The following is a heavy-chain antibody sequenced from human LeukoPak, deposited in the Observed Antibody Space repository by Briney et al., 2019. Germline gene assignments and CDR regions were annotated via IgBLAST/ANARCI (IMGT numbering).Heavy chain of an antibody. Sequence: PGGSLRLSCAASGFTFSSYAMHWVRQAPGKGLEYVSAISSNGGSTYYANSVKGRFTISRDNSKNTLYLQMGSLGAEDMAVYYCARADSNYPRSWAPLYYYMDVWGKGTTVTVSS. CDR3: ARADSNYPRSWAPLYYYMDV. V-gene: IGHV3-64*01. CDR2: ISSNGGST. D-gene: IGHD4-11*01. CDR1: GFTFSSYA. J-gene: IGHJ6*03.